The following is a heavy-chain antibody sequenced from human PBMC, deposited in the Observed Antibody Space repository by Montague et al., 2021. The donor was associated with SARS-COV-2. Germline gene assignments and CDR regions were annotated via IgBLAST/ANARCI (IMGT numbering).Heavy chain of an antibody. CDR1: SDSVSSGKYF. J-gene: IGHJ4*02. CDR3: ARPVSSSWHRFEY. V-gene: IGHV4-61*01. Sequence: SETLSLTCTVSSDSVSSGKYFWTWIRQPPGKGLEWIGYIFYTGSANYNPSLKSRVTISVDTSNNQFSLKLKSVTAADTAVYYCARPVSSSWHRFEYWGQGTLVTVSS. CDR2: IFYTGSA. D-gene: IGHD2-15*01.